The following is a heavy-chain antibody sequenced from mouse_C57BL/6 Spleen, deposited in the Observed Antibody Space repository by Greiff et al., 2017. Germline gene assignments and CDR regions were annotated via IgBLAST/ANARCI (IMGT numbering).Heavy chain of an antibody. CDR3: ARHGLLQCAMDY. Sequence: QVQLKQSGPGLVAPSQSLSITCTVSGFSLTSYGVHWVRQPPGKGLERLVVIWSDGSTTYNSALKSRLSISKDNSKSQVFLKMNSLQTDDTAMYYCARHGLLQCAMDYWGQGTSVTVSS. CDR1: GFSLTSYG. J-gene: IGHJ4*01. V-gene: IGHV2-6-1*01. D-gene: IGHD2-3*01. CDR2: IWSDGST.